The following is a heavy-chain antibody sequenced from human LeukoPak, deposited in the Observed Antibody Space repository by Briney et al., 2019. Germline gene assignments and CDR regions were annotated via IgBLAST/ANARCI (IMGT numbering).Heavy chain of an antibody. CDR3: ARGHKYDFWSGYYEGAKARYDMDV. CDR2: ISSSSSYI. CDR1: GFTFSSYS. J-gene: IGHJ6*03. V-gene: IGHV3-21*01. D-gene: IGHD3-3*01. Sequence: PGGSLRLSSAASGFTFSSYSMNWVRQAPGKGLEWVSSISSSSSYIYYADSVKGRFTISRDNAKNSLYLQMNSLRAEDTAVYYGARGHKYDFWSGYYEGAKARYDMDVWGKGTTVTVSS.